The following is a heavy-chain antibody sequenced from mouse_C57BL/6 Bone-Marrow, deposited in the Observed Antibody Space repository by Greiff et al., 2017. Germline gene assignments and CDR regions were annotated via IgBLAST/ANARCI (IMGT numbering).Heavy chain of an antibody. CDR3: TEAAWFAY. Sequence: EVQVVESGGGLVQPGGSMKLSCVASGFTFSNYWMNWVRQSPEKGLEWVAQIRLKSDNYETHYAESVKGRFTISRDDSKSIVCLQTNYFRADDTGIFICTEAAWFAYWGQGTPLTVSA. CDR2: IRLKSDNYET. J-gene: IGHJ3*01. V-gene: IGHV6-3*01. CDR1: GFTFSNYW.